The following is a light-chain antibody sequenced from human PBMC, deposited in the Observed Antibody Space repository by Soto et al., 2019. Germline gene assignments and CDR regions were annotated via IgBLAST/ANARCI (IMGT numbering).Light chain of an antibody. CDR1: QSISSW. V-gene: IGKV1-5*03. J-gene: IGKJ1*01. CDR3: QQYNSIPET. Sequence: DIQMTQSPSTLSASVRDRVTITCRASQSISSWLAWYQQKPGKAPKLLIYKASSLESGVPSRFSGSGSGTEFTLTISSLQPDDFATYYCQQYNSIPETFGQGTKVEIK. CDR2: KAS.